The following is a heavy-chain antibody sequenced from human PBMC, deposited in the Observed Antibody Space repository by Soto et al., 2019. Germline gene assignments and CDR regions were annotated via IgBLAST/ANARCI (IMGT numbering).Heavy chain of an antibody. CDR1: GLTFSSYC. J-gene: IGHJ3*02. V-gene: IGHV3-74*01. CDR2: INPDGSRT. D-gene: IGHD2-15*01. Sequence: EVPLVESGGGLVQPGGSLRLSWTASGLTFSSYCMHWVRRVPGKGLVWVSRINPDGSRTDCAGSVKGRFTISRDNAQNTFYLQMNSRGAEDTAVYYCTSVVRVRAFDIWGQGTMVTVSS. CDR3: TSVVRVRAFDI.